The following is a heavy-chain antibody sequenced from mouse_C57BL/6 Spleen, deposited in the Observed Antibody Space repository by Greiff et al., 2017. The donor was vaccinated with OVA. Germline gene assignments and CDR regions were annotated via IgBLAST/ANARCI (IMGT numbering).Heavy chain of an antibody. Sequence: QVQLQQPGAELVMPGASVKLSCKASGYTFTSYWMHWVKQRPGQGLEWIGEIDPSDSYTNYNQKFKGKSTLTVDKSSSTAYMQLSSLTSEDAAVYYCARGAQAYLDYWGQGTTLTVSS. CDR1: GYTFTSYW. CDR2: IDPSDSYT. D-gene: IGHD3-2*02. CDR3: ARGAQAYLDY. J-gene: IGHJ2*01. V-gene: IGHV1-69*01.